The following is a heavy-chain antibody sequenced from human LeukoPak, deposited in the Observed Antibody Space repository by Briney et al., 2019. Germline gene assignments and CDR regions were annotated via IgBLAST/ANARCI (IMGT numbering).Heavy chain of an antibody. J-gene: IGHJ3*02. D-gene: IGHD4-17*01. V-gene: IGHV3-33*01. CDR2: IWYDGSNK. CDR3: ARDTENAFDI. Sequence: GGSLRLSCAASGFTSSSYGMRWVRQAPGKGLEWVAVIWYDGSNKFYADSVKGRFTISRDNSNNTLYLQMNSLRAEDTAVYYCARDTENAFDIWGQGTLVTVSS. CDR1: GFTSSSYG.